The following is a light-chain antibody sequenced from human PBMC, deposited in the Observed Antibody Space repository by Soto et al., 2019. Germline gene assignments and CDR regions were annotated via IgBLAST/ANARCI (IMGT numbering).Light chain of an antibody. Sequence: QSVLPQPRSGSGSPGQSVTISCTGTSSDVGGYNYVSWYQQHPGKAPKLMIYDVSKRPSGVPDRFSGSKSGNTASLTISGLQAEDEADYYCCSYAGSYTYVFGTGTKVTVL. CDR3: CSYAGSYTYV. V-gene: IGLV2-11*01. CDR2: DVS. J-gene: IGLJ1*01. CDR1: SSDVGGYNY.